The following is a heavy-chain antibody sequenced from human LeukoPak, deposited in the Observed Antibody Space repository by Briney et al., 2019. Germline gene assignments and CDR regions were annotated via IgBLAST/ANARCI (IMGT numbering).Heavy chain of an antibody. CDR1: GFTFSNYA. Sequence: GGSLRLSCAASGFTFSNYAMSWVRQAPGGGLEWVSAISGSGDKTFHADSVKGRFTTSRDNSKNTLSLQMSSLRVEDSAVYFCEKDTSAWWYHRAYMNVWGTGTTVTVSS. CDR3: EKDTSAWWYHRAYMNV. D-gene: IGHD2-15*01. CDR2: ISGSGDKT. V-gene: IGHV3-23*01. J-gene: IGHJ6*03.